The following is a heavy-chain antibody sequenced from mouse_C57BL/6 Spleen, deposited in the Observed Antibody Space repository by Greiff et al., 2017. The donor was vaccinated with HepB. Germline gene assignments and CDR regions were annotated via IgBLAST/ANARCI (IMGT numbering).Heavy chain of an antibody. D-gene: IGHD2-5*01. CDR1: GYTFTSYW. CDR2: IDPSDSYT. V-gene: IGHV1-69*01. CDR3: ARIDGYSNSSWFAY. J-gene: IGHJ3*01. Sequence: VQLQQPGAELVMPGASVKLSCKASGYTFTSYWMHWVKQRPGQGLEWIGEIDPSDSYTNYNQKFKGKSTLTVDKSSSTAYMQLSSLTSEDSAVYYCARIDGYSNSSWFAYWGQGTLVTVSA.